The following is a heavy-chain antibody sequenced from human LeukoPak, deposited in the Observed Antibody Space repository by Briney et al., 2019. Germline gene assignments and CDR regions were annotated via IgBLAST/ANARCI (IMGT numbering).Heavy chain of an antibody. D-gene: IGHD6-19*01. CDR2: INPNSGGT. CDR3: AGDRGWLDAFDI. J-gene: IGHJ3*02. CDR1: GYTFTGYY. V-gene: IGHV1-2*02. Sequence: VKVSCKASGYTFTGYYMHWVRQAPGQGLEWMGWINPNSGGTNYAQKFQGRVTMTRDTSISTAYMELRSLRSDDTAVYYCAGDRGWLDAFDIWGQGTMVTVSS.